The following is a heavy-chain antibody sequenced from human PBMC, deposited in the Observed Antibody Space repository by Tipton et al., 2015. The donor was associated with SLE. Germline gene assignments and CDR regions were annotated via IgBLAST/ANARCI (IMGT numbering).Heavy chain of an antibody. CDR2: INPRGGGT. CDR3: ASLGILRP. CDR1: GYTFTSDS. Sequence: QLVQSGAEVKKPGASVKLSCKAAGYTFTSDSLHWVRQAPGQGLEWMGMINPRGGGTRYAQKFHGRVAMTRDTSTSTVYMELTSLRSEDTAMYYCASLGILRPWGQRTLVTVSS. J-gene: IGHJ5*02. V-gene: IGHV1-46*01. D-gene: IGHD2-15*01.